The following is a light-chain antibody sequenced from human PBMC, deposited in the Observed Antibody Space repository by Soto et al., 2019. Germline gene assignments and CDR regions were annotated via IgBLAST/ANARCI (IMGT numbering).Light chain of an antibody. CDR2: EVT. V-gene: IGLV2-14*01. CDR3: NSFRVSHLYV. J-gene: IGLJ1*01. CDR1: STDVGGYNA. Sequence: QSALSQPASVSGSTGQTITISCTGTSTDVGGYNAVSWYQHHPGKAPKLIIYEVTHRPSGVSDRFSASKSGNTASLTISGLQAEDEADYYCNSFRVSHLYVFGTGTRSPS.